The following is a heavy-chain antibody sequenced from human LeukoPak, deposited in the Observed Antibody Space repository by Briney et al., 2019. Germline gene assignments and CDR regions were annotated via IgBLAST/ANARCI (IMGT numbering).Heavy chain of an antibody. CDR2: IYHSGST. CDR3: ARGGGYYGSGSYPNWFDP. J-gene: IGHJ5*02. Sequence: SQTLSLTCAVSGGSISSGGYSWSWIRQPPGKGLEWSGYIYHSGSTYYNPSLKSRVTISVDRSKNQFSLKLSSVTAADTAVYYCARGGGYYGSGSYPNWFDPWGQGTLVTVSS. V-gene: IGHV4-30-2*01. CDR1: GGSISSGGYS. D-gene: IGHD3-10*01.